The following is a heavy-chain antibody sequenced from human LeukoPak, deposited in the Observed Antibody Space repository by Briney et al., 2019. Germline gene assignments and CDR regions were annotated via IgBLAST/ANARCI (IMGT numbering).Heavy chain of an antibody. CDR1: GFTFSSYW. J-gene: IGHJ6*03. D-gene: IGHD3-3*01. V-gene: IGHV3-7*01. CDR3: AREYYDFWSGYYPHYYYYMDV. CDR2: IKQDGSEK. Sequence: GGSLRLSCAASGFTFSSYWMSWVRQAPGKGLEGVANIKQDGSEKYYVDSVKGRFTISRDNAKNSLYLQMNSLRAEDTAVYYCAREYYDFWSGYYPHYYYYMDVWGKGTTVTVSS.